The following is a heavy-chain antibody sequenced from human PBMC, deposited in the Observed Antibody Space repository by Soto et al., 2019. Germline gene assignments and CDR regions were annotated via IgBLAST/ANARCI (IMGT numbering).Heavy chain of an antibody. V-gene: IGHV3-7*01. Sequence: EVQLVESGGGLVQPGGSLRLSCAASGFSITTYWMSWVRQAPGKGLEWVANIKEDGSEKYHVDSVKGRFTISRDNAKNSVYLQMNSLRAEDTAVYYCARLSTLSNSSLYWGQGTLVTVSS. CDR2: IKEDGSEK. CDR3: ARLSTLSNSSLY. D-gene: IGHD6-13*01. CDR1: GFSITTYW. J-gene: IGHJ4*02.